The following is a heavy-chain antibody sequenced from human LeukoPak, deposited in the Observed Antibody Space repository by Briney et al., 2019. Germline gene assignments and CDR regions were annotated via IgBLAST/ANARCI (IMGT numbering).Heavy chain of an antibody. CDR2: IWYDGSNK. J-gene: IGHJ4*02. CDR3: AKDLYSSSGRLFDY. V-gene: IGHV3-30*02. D-gene: IGHD6-6*01. CDR1: GFTFSSYG. Sequence: GGSLRLSCAASGFTFSSYGMHGVRQAPGKGLEWVSFIWYDGSNKYYADSVKGRFTISRDNSKNTLYLQMNSLRAEDRAVYYCAKDLYSSSGRLFDYWGQGTLVTVSS.